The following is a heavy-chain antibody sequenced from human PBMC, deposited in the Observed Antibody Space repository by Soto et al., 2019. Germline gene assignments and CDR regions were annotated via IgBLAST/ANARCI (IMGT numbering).Heavy chain of an antibody. D-gene: IGHD2-15*01. Sequence: PGGSLRLSCAASGFTLSENSMNWVRQAPGKGLEWVSSISGSSSYIYYADSVKGRFTISRDNSKNTLYLQMNSLRAEDTAVYYCAKGVGVAASYYYYGMDVWGQGTTVTVSS. J-gene: IGHJ6*02. CDR1: GFTLSENS. V-gene: IGHV3-21*01. CDR3: AKGVGVAASYYYYGMDV. CDR2: ISGSSSYI.